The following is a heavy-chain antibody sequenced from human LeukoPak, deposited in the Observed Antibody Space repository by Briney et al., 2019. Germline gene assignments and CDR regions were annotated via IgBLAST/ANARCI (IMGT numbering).Heavy chain of an antibody. CDR2: IYSGGST. CDR1: GFTVSSNY. CDR3: AREQDGYTVFDI. V-gene: IGHV3-66*01. D-gene: IGHD5-24*01. J-gene: IGHJ3*02. Sequence: PGGSLRLSCAASGFTVSSNYMSWVRQAPGKGLEWVSVIYSGGSTYYADSVKGRFTISRDNSKNTLYLQMNSLRAEDTAVYYCAREQDGYTVFDIWGQGTMVTVSS.